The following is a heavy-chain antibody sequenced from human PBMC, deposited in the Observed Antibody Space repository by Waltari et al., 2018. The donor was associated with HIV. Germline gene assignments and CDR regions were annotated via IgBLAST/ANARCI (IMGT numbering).Heavy chain of an antibody. V-gene: IGHV5-51*01. D-gene: IGHD2-21*01. Sequence: PGKVLEWMGIIYPGDSETRYNPSFQGKVTISADTSINTAYLQWHRLQASDTAVYYCARVLIGADNSFDFWGQGTMVTVSS. CDR2: IYPGDSET. CDR3: ARVLIGADNSFDF. J-gene: IGHJ3*01.